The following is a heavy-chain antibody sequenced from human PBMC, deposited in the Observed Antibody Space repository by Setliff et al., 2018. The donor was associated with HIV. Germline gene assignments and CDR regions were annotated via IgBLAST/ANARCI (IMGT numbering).Heavy chain of an antibody. CDR1: GYSFNTYW. D-gene: IGHD3-10*01. CDR2: IYPGDSET. Sequence: PGESLKISCKGSGYSFNTYWIGWVRQRPGKGLEWMGIIYPGDSETKYSPSFQGQVTISVDKSFNTAYLQWSSLRASDTTMYYCARVSRNLYGHLDGFDIWGHGTMVTVSS. V-gene: IGHV5-51*01. CDR3: ARVSRNLYGHLDGFDI. J-gene: IGHJ3*02.